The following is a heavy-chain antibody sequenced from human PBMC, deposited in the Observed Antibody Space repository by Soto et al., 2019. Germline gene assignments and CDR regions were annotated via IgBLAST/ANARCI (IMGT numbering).Heavy chain of an antibody. V-gene: IGHV3-23*01. D-gene: IGHD1-20*01. CDR3: AKAKDSVYVDRKFDP. Sequence: VQLQESGPGLVKPSETLSLTCTVSGGSVSSGSYYWSWIRQPPGKGLEWVSAISGSGGSTYYADSVKGRFTIARDNSKHTLYLQMNSLRAEDTAVYYCAKAKDSVYVDRKFDPWGQGTLVTVSS. J-gene: IGHJ5*02. CDR2: ISGSGGST. CDR1: GGSVSSGSYY.